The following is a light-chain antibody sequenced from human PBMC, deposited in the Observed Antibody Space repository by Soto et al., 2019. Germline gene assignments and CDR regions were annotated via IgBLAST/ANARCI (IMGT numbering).Light chain of an antibody. CDR1: QTISSW. Sequence: DIHMTQSPSTLSGSVGHRFTITCRASQTISSWLAWYQQKPGQAPKLLIYKASTLKSGVPSRFRGSGSGTEFTLTISSLQPDDFETYYCQHYNSSPGAFGHGTQVDIK. CDR3: QHYNSSPGA. CDR2: KAS. V-gene: IGKV1-5*03. J-gene: IGKJ1*01.